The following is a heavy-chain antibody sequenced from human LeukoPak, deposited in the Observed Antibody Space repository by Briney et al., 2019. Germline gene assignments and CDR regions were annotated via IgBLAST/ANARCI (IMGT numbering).Heavy chain of an antibody. CDR2: ISYDGSNK. V-gene: IGHV3-30*04. Sequence: PGGSLRLFCAASGFTFSSYAMHWVRQAPGKGLEWVAVISYDGSNKYYADSVKGRFTISRDNSKNTLYLQMNSLRAEDTAVYYCARDKWEEQWLADWYFDLWGRGTLVTVSS. CDR3: ARDKWEEQWLADWYFDL. D-gene: IGHD6-19*01. J-gene: IGHJ2*01. CDR1: GFTFSSYA.